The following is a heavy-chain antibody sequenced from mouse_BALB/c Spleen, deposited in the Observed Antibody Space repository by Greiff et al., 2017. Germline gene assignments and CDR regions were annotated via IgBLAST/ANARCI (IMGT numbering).Heavy chain of an antibody. CDR1: GYSITSDYA. V-gene: IGHV3-2*02. D-gene: IGHD2-10*02. J-gene: IGHJ3*01. CDR2: ISYSGST. Sequence: EVKLVESGPGLVKPSQSLSLTCTVTGYSITSDYAWNWIRQYPGNKLEWMGYISYSGSTSYNPSLKSRISITRDTSKNQFFLQLNSVTTEDTATYYCARYNLKYGLYWGQGTLVTVSA. CDR3: ARYNLKYGLY.